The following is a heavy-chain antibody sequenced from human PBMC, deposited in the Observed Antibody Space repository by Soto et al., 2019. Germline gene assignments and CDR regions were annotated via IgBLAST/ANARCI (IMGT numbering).Heavy chain of an antibody. CDR2: ISYHGSDK. CDR3: EKDHLTTTVTTVGY. V-gene: IGHV3-30*18. Sequence: ESGGGVVQPGRSLRLSCAASGFTFNNYGIQWVRQDPGKGLEWVAVISYHGSDKYYADSVKGRFTISRDNSKNTLYLQMDSLRAEDTAVYYCEKDHLTTTVTTVGYWGQGTLVTVFS. J-gene: IGHJ4*02. CDR1: GFTFNNYG. D-gene: IGHD4-17*01.